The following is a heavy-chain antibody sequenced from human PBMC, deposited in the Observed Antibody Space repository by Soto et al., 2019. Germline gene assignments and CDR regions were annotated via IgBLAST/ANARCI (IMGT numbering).Heavy chain of an antibody. CDR1: GYTFTGHY. D-gene: IGHD1-26*01. J-gene: IGHJ4*02. CDR2: IGPESGAT. Sequence: ASVKVSCKASGYTFTGHYIHWVRQAPEQGPEWMGEIGPESGATRYAQKFQGRVTMTRDMSITTVYMGLNNLSPDDTAVYFCGRGRSGQIVVFYWGQGTPVTVSS. CDR3: GRGRSGQIVVFY. V-gene: IGHV1-2*02.